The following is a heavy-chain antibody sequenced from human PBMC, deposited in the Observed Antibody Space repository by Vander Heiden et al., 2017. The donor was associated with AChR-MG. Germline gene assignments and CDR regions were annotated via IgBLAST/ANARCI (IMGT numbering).Heavy chain of an antibody. CDR1: GYTFTSYG. CDR3: ARASHFSDDYIWGSHRSGAREGFDY. Sequence: QVQLVQSGAEVKKPGASVKVSCKASGYTFTSYGISWVRQAPGQGLEWMGWISAYNGNTDYAQKLQGRVTMTTDTSTSTAYMELRSLRSDDTAVYYCARASHFSDDYIWGSHRSGAREGFDYWGHGTLVTVSS. J-gene: IGHJ4*01. D-gene: IGHD3-16*02. V-gene: IGHV1-18*01. CDR2: ISAYNGNT.